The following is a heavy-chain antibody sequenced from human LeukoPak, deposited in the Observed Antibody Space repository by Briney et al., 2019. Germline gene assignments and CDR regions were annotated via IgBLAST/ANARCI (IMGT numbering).Heavy chain of an antibody. CDR1: GFTFSSYA. CDR3: AKGSAYTYYYDSSGYSGHDAFDI. CDR2: ISGSGGST. V-gene: IGHV3-23*01. Sequence: GGSLRLSCAAPGFTFSSYAMSWVRQAPGKGLEWDSAISGSGGSTYYADSVKGRFTISRDNSKNTLYLQMNSLRAEDTAVYYCAKGSAYTYYYDSSGYSGHDAFDIWGQGTMVTVSS. J-gene: IGHJ3*02. D-gene: IGHD3-22*01.